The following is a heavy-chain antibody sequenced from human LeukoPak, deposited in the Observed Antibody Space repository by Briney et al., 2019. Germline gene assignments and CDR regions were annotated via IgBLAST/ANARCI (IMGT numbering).Heavy chain of an antibody. CDR2: INPSGGST. CDR3: ARLLIIDTTDV. D-gene: IGHD3-10*01. V-gene: IGHV1-46*01. CDR1: GYSFTSYY. Sequence: ASVKVSCKASGYSFTSYYMHWVRQAPGQGLEWMGIINPSGGSTRSAQKFQGRVTITADKSTSTAYMELSSLRSEDTAVYYCARLLIIDTTDVWGKGTTVTVSS. J-gene: IGHJ6*04.